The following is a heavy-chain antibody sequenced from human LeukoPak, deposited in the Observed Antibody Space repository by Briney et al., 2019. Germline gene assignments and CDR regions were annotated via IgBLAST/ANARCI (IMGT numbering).Heavy chain of an antibody. Sequence: PSETLSLTCTVSGGSISSYYWSWIRQPPGKGLEWIGYIYYSGSTNYNPSLKSRVTISVDTSKNQFSLKLSSVTAADTAVYYCARGGVNYGDYRGEIDYWGQGTLVTVSS. CDR2: IYYSGST. D-gene: IGHD4-17*01. V-gene: IGHV4-59*01. J-gene: IGHJ4*02. CDR3: ARGGVNYGDYRGEIDY. CDR1: GGSISSYY.